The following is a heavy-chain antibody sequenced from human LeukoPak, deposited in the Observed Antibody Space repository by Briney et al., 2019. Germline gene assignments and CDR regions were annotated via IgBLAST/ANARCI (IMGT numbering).Heavy chain of an antibody. Sequence: ASVKVSCKGSGYTFTNYDINWVRQATGQGLESMGWRNTNSGKTGYAQKFQGRVTITRNTSISSAYMELSSLTSDDTAVYYCTRGPDCGGDCYSRWLDPWGQGTLVTVSS. J-gene: IGHJ5*02. D-gene: IGHD2-21*02. V-gene: IGHV1-8*01. CDR3: TRGPDCGGDCYSRWLDP. CDR1: GYTFTNYD. CDR2: RNTNSGKT.